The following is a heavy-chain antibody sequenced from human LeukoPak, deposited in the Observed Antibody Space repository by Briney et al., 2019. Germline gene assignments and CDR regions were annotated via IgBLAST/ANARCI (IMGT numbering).Heavy chain of an antibody. J-gene: IGHJ3*02. V-gene: IGHV5-51*01. CDR3: ATRGGGQMVRGIPDAFDI. Sequence: GESLKISCKGSGYSFTSYWIGWVRQMPGKGLEWMGMIYPGDSDPRYSPSLQGQVTFSADKSISTAHLHWSSLKASDTAMYYCATRGGGQMVRGIPDAFDIWGQGTMVTVSS. CDR1: GYSFTSYW. CDR2: IYPGDSDP. D-gene: IGHD3-10*01.